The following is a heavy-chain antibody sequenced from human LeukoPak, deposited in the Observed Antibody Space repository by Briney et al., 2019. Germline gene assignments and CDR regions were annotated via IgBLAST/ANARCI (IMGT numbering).Heavy chain of an antibody. Sequence: SETLSLTCTVSGESISGFYWTWIRQPPGKGLEWIGNIFYSGSTYYSPSLKSRDTISLDTSRNQFSLKLNSVTAADTAVYYCAKSNGYGLIDIWGQGTMVTVSS. CDR3: AKSNGYGLIDI. V-gene: IGHV4-59*12. D-gene: IGHD3-22*01. J-gene: IGHJ3*02. CDR2: IFYSGST. CDR1: GESISGFY.